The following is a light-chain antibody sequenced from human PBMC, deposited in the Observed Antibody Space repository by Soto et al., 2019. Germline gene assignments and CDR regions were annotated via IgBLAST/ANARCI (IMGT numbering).Light chain of an antibody. CDR1: QSVSSSY. CDR2: GAS. J-gene: IGKJ5*01. CDR3: QQYGSSPPIT. V-gene: IGKV3-20*01. Sequence: EIVLTQSPGTLSLSPRERATLSCRASQSVSSSYLAWYQQKPGQAPRLLNYGASSRATGIPDRFSGSGSGTDFTLTISRLEPEDFAVYYCQQYGSSPPITFGQGTRLEIK.